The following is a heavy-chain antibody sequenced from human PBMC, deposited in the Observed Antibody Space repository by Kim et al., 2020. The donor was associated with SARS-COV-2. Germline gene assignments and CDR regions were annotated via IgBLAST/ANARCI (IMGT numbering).Heavy chain of an antibody. Sequence: TIYAQKFQGRVTMTEDTATDTAYMELSSLRSEDTAVYYCAAQQLGDWFDPWGQGTLVTVSS. V-gene: IGHV1-24*01. J-gene: IGHJ5*02. CDR3: AAQQLGDWFDP. CDR2: T. D-gene: IGHD6-13*01.